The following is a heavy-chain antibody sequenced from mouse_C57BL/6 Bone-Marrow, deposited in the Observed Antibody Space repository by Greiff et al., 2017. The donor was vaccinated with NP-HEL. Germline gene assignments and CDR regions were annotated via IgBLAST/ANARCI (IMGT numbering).Heavy chain of an antibody. J-gene: IGHJ2*01. CDR3: ASRRSIYYGNYVDY. Sequence: VQLQQPGAELVRPGTSVKLSCKASGYTFTSYWMHWVKQRPGQGLEWIGVIDPSDSYTNYNQKFKGKATLTVDTSSSTAYMQLSSLTSEDSAVYYCASRRSIYYGNYVDYWGQGTTLTVSS. CDR2: IDPSDSYT. V-gene: IGHV1-59*01. D-gene: IGHD2-1*01. CDR1: GYTFTSYW.